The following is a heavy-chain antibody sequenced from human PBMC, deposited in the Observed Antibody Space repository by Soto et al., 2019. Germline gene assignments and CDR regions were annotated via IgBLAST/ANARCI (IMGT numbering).Heavy chain of an antibody. D-gene: IGHD5-12*01. Sequence: XETLSLTCTVSGGSISSSSYYGGWIRQPPGKGLEWIGSIYYSGSTYYNPSLKSRVTISVDTSKNQFSLKLSSVTAADTAVYYCARQGVEKDGYNFYYYYGMDVWGQGTTVTVSS. J-gene: IGHJ6*02. CDR1: GGSISSSSYY. V-gene: IGHV4-39*01. CDR3: ARQGVEKDGYNFYYYYGMDV. CDR2: IYYSGST.